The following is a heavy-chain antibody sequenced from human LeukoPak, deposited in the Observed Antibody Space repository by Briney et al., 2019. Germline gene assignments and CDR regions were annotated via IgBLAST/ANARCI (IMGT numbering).Heavy chain of an antibody. Sequence: ASVKVSCKASGYIFTGYYMHWVRQATGQGLEWMGWMNPNSGNTGYAQKFQGRVTITRNTSISTAYMELSSLRSEDTAVYYCARGIARGNSYGLGQDWGQGTLVTVSS. CDR2: MNPNSGNT. CDR1: GYIFTGYY. V-gene: IGHV1-8*03. CDR3: ARGIARGNSYGLGQD. D-gene: IGHD5-18*01. J-gene: IGHJ4*02.